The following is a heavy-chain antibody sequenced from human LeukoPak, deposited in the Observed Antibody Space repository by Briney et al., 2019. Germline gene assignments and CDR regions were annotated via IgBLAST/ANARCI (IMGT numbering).Heavy chain of an antibody. D-gene: IGHD2-8*01. J-gene: IGHJ5*02. V-gene: IGHV4-61*02. CDR2: IYTSGST. Sequence: SQTLSLTCTVSGGSISSGSYYWSWIRQPAGKGLEWIGRIYTSGSTNYNPSLKSRVTISVDTSKNQFSLKLSSVTAADTAVYYCARSMNWFDPWGQGTLVTVSS. CDR3: ARSMNWFDP. CDR1: GGSISSGSYY.